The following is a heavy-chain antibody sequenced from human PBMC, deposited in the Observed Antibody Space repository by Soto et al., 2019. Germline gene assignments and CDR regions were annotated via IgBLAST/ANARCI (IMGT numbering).Heavy chain of an antibody. CDR2: ISAYNGNT. J-gene: IGHJ4*02. CDR1: GYTFTSDG. D-gene: IGHD2-2*03. CDR3: ARARLDIVLVPAAYYFDY. V-gene: IGHV1-18*01. Sequence: QVQLVQSGAEVKKPGASVKVSCKASGYTFTSDGISWVRQAPGQGLEWMGWISAYNGNTNYAQKLQGRVTMTTDTSTSTAYMELRSLRSDDTAVYYCARARLDIVLVPAAYYFDYWGQGTLVTVSS.